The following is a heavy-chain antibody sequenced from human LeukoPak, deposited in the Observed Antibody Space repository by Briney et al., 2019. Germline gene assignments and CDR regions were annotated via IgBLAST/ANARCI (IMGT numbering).Heavy chain of an antibody. CDR2: VNPNSGNT. J-gene: IGHJ3*02. CDR1: GYTFTSYD. V-gene: IGHV1-8*01. Sequence: ASVKVSCKASGYTFTSYDINWVRQATGQGLEWMGWVNPNSGNTGYAQKFQGRVTMTRNTSISTAYMELSSLRSEDTAVYYCARAVLPFYASDIWGQGTMVTVSS. D-gene: IGHD3-3*02. CDR3: ARAVLPFYASDI.